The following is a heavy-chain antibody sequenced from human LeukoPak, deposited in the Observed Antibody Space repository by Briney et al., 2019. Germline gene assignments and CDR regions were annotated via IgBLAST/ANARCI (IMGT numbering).Heavy chain of an antibody. Sequence: GGSLRLSCAASGFTFSSYSMNWVRQAPGKGLEWVSAISGSGGSTYYADSVKGRFTISRDNSKNTLYLQMNSLRAEDTAVYYCAARHYYYDSSGYYSLRAWGQGTLVTVSS. CDR3: AARHYYYDSSGYYSLRA. CDR1: GFTFSSYS. CDR2: ISGSGGST. J-gene: IGHJ5*02. V-gene: IGHV3-23*01. D-gene: IGHD3-22*01.